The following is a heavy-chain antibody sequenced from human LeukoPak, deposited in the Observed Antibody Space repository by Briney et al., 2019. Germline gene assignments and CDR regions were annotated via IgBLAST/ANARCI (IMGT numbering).Heavy chain of an antibody. Sequence: KPSETLSLTCTVSGGSSSSSSYYWSLIRQPPEKGLEWIGYIYYSGSTYYNPSLKSRVTISVDTSKNQFSLKLSSVTAADTAVYYCAGGGLQWDDAFDIWGQGTMVTVSS. CDR2: IYYSGST. CDR1: GGSSSSSSYY. V-gene: IGHV4-30-4*08. D-gene: IGHD4-11*01. CDR3: AGGGLQWDDAFDI. J-gene: IGHJ3*02.